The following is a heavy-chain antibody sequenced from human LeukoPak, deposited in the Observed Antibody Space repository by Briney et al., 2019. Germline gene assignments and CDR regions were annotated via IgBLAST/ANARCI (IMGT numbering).Heavy chain of an antibody. CDR3: ANRGSGYYYFDY. D-gene: IGHD3-10*01. CDR2: ISGSGGST. V-gene: IGHV3-23*01. Sequence: GGSLRLSCAASGFTFSSYAMSWVRQAPGKGLEWVSAISGSGGSTYYADSVKGRFTISRDNSKNTLYLQMNSLRAEDTAVYYCANRGSGYYYFDYWGQGTLVTVSS. J-gene: IGHJ4*02. CDR1: GFTFSSYA.